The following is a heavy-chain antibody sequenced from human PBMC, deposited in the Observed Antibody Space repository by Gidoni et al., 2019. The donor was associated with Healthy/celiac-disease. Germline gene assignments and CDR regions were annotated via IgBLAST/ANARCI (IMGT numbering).Heavy chain of an antibody. D-gene: IGHD4-4*01. V-gene: IGHV4-31*03. CDR3: ARASTTVTRDWFDP. CDR1: GGSISSGGYY. Sequence: QVQLQESGPGLVKPSQTLSLTCTVAGGSISSGGYYWSWIRQHPGKGLEWIGYIYYSGSTYYNPSLKSRVTISVDTSKNQFSLKLSSVTAADTAVYYCARASTTVTRDWFDPWGQGTLVTVSS. J-gene: IGHJ5*02. CDR2: IYYSGST.